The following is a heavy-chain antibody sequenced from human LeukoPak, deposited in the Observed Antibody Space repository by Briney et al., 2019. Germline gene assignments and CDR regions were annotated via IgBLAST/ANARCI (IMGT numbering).Heavy chain of an antibody. CDR2: IYHSGST. V-gene: IGHV4-30-2*01. CDR1: GGSISSGGYY. D-gene: IGHD3-10*01. CDR3: ARCPYGSGSRWFDP. J-gene: IGHJ5*02. Sequence: SETLSLTCTVSGGSISSGGYYWSWIRQPPGKGLEWIGYIYHSGSTYYNPSLKSRVTISVDRSKNQFSLKLSSVTAADTAVYYCARCPYGSGSRWFDPWGQGTLVTVSS.